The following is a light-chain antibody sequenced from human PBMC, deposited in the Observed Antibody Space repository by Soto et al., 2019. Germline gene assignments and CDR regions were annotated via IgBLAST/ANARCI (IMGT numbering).Light chain of an antibody. J-gene: IGKJ4*01. CDR3: HQLNSYPLT. CDR2: AAS. V-gene: IGKV1-9*01. CDR1: PGISRY. Sequence: IPLTQSPSSLSASVGDRVTITCRTSPGISRYLAWYQQKPGKAPKLLIYAASTLQSGVPSRFSGSGYGTDFTLTISTLQPEDFATYYCHQLNSYPLTFGGGTKVEIK.